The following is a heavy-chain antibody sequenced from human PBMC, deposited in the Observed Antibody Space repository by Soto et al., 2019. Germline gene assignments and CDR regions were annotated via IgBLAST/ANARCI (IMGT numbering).Heavy chain of an antibody. V-gene: IGHV4-4*07. CDR2: IDASGST. Sequence: QGQLQESGPGLVKPSETLSLTCTVSGGSISSYYCNWIRQPAGKGLEWIGRIDASGSTDYNPSLKSRLTMSVDTSKTQFSLRLSSVTAADTAVYNCARGGHDFWSGPFDYWGQGNLVTVSS. CDR3: ARGGHDFWSGPFDY. D-gene: IGHD3-3*01. J-gene: IGHJ4*02. CDR1: GGSISSYY.